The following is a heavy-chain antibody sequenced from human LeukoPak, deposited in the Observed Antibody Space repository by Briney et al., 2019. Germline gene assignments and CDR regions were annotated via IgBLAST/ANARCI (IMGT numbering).Heavy chain of an antibody. V-gene: IGHV4-39*07. D-gene: IGHD5-24*01. J-gene: IGHJ4*02. CDR2: ISYSGAT. CDR1: GGTVTSSTYF. CDR3: ARVIDGYNYDY. Sequence: SETLSLTCTLSGGTVTSSTYFWGWIRQPPGKGLEWIGSISYSGATYYNPSLKSRVTISVDTSKNQFSLKLSSVTAADTAVYYCARVIDGYNYDYWGQGTLVTVSS.